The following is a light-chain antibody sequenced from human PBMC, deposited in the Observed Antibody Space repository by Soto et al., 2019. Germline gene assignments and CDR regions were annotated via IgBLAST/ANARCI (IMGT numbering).Light chain of an antibody. CDR3: QQYYSYPRT. CDR1: QDIGRR. Sequence: IQMTQSPSSVSSSMGDRVTLTCLASQDIGRRLAWFKQKPGKAPKLLIYAASTLQSGVPSRFRGSGSGTDFTLTISCLQSEDFETYYCQQYYSYPRTFGQGTKV. J-gene: IGKJ1*01. CDR2: AAS. V-gene: IGKV1-8*01.